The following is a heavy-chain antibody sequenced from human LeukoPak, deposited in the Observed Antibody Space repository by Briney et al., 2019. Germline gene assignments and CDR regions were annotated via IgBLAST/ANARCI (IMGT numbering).Heavy chain of an antibody. J-gene: IGHJ6*03. V-gene: IGHV6-1*01. CDR1: GDSVSSNSAA. CDR2: TYYRSKWYN. D-gene: IGHD3-10*01. Sequence: SQTLSLTCAISGDSVSSNSAAWNWIRQSPSRGLEWLGRTYYRSKWYNDYAVSVKSRITINPDTSKNQFSLQLNSVTPDDTAVYYCARVFHGSRNLYYYYYMDVWGKGTTVTISS. CDR3: ARVFHGSRNLYYYYYMDV.